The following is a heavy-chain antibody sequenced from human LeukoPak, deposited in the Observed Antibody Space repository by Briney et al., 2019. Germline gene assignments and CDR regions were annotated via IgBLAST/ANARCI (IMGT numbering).Heavy chain of an antibody. CDR2: INPNSGGT. D-gene: IGHD3-3*01. V-gene: IGHV1-2*06. CDR1: GYTFTGYY. CDR3: ARDKEIKPYHFWSCYFLFDY. J-gene: IGHJ4*02. Sequence: ASVKVSCKASGYTFTGYYMHWVRQAPGQGLEWMGRINPNSGGTNYAQKFQGRVTMTRDTSISTAYMELSRLRSDDTAVYYCARDKEIKPYHFWSCYFLFDYWGQGTLVTVSS.